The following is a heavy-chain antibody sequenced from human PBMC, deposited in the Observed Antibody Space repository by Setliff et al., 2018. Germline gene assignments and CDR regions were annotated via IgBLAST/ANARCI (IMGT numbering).Heavy chain of an antibody. V-gene: IGHV4-38-2*01. D-gene: IGHD6-13*01. J-gene: IGHJ4*02. CDR2: IYHSGGA. CDR1: GYSISSGYY. CDR3: ARGRIAAALYYFDY. Sequence: SETLSLTCAVSGYSISSGYYWGWIRQPPGKGLEWIGNIYHSGGAYYNPSLKSRVTISVDTSKNQFSLKLNSVTAADTAVYYCARGRIAAALYYFDYWGQGTLVTVSS.